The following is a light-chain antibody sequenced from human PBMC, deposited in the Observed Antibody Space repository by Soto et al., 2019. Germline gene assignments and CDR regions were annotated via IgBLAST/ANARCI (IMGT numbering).Light chain of an antibody. Sequence: ETVMTQSPASLSVSAEDSATLSCRASQSVSNHLAWYQQKPGQAPRLLIYAASNWASGIPARFSGSGSGTEFTLTISSLQPEDFAIYYCQQCYSSPPTFGQGTKVDIK. CDR2: AAS. CDR1: QSVSNH. CDR3: QQCYSSPPT. V-gene: IGKV3D-15*01. J-gene: IGKJ1*01.